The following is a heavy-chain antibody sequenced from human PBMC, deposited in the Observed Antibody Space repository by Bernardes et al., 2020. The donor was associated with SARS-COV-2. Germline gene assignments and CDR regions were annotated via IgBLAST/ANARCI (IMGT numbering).Heavy chain of an antibody. Sequence: SVKVSCKASGGTFSSYAISWVRQAPGQGLEWMGGIIPIFGTANYAQKFQGRVTITADESTSTAYMELSSLRSEDTAVYYCARDLNTIFGVVLIYGMYVWGQGTTVTVSS. CDR1: GGTFSSYA. D-gene: IGHD3-3*01. V-gene: IGHV1-69*13. J-gene: IGHJ6*02. CDR2: IIPIFGTA. CDR3: ARDLNTIFGVVLIYGMYV.